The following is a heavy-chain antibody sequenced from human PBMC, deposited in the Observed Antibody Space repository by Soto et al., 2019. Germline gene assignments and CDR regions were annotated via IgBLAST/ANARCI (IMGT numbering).Heavy chain of an antibody. CDR2: IWYDGSNK. CDR3: AREVVVPAAASRNMRWFDP. CDR1: GFTFSSYG. Sequence: QVQLVESGGGVVQPGRSLRLSCAASGFTFSSYGMHWVRQAPGKGLEWVAVIWYDGSNKYYADSVKGRFTISRDNSKNTLYLQMNSLRAEDTAVYYCAREVVVPAAASRNMRWFDPWGQGTLVTVSS. V-gene: IGHV3-33*01. J-gene: IGHJ5*02. D-gene: IGHD2-2*01.